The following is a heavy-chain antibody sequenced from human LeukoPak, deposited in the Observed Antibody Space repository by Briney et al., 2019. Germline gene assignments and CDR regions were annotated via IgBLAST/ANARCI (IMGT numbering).Heavy chain of an antibody. CDR1: GGSISSSSYY. V-gene: IGHV4-39*02. CDR2: IYYSGST. Sequence: PSETLSLTCTVSGGSISSSSYYWGWIRQPPGKGLEWIGSIYYSGSTYYNPSLKSRVTISVDTSKNQFSLKLSSVTAADTAVYYCAREGVKDVWGKGTTVTVSS. CDR3: AREGVKDV. J-gene: IGHJ6*04.